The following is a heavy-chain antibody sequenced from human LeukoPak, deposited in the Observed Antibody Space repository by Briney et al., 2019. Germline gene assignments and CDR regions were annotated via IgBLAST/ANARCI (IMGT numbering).Heavy chain of an antibody. CDR1: GGSFSDYY. J-gene: IGHJ5*02. CDR3: ARERASNNYNNWLDP. V-gene: IGHV4-34*09. CDR2: INHSGSA. Sequence: SKTLSLSCAVYGGSFSDYYWTWIRQPPGKGLEWIGDINHSGSANYNPSLKSRVTISVDRSRNQFYLRPRPVTVADTALYYCARERASNNYNNWLDPWGQGTLVTVSS. D-gene: IGHD4-11*01.